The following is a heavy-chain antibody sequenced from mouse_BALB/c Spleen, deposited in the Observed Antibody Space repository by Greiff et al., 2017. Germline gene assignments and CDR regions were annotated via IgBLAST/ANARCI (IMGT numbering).Heavy chain of an antibody. D-gene: IGHD1-1*01. V-gene: IGHV1-26*01. CDR2: INPYNGAT. J-gene: IGHJ3*01. CDR1: GYSFTGYY. Sequence: EVQLQQSGPELVKPGASVKISCKASGYSFTGYYMHWVKQSHVKSLEWIGRINPYNGATSYNQNFKDKASLTVDKSSSTAYMELHSLTSEDSAVYYCARGGHGSSTWFADWGQGTLVTVSA. CDR3: ARGGHGSSTWFAD.